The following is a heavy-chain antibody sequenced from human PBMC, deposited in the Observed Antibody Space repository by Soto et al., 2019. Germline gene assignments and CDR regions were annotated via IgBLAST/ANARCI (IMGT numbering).Heavy chain of an antibody. V-gene: IGHV3-23*01. CDR1: GFTFSSYA. D-gene: IGHD1-1*01. CDR2: ISGSGGST. J-gene: IGHJ3*02. Sequence: PGGSLRLSCAASGFTFSSYAMSWVRQAPGKGLEWVSAISGSGGSTYYADSVKGRFTISRDNSKNTLYLQMNSLRAEDTAVYYCASDRVRVRAFDIWGQGTMVTVSS. CDR3: ASDRVRVRAFDI.